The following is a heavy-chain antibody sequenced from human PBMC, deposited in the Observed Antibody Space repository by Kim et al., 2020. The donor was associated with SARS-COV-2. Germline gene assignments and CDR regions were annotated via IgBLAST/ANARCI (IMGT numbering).Heavy chain of an antibody. V-gene: IGHV3-30*02. D-gene: IGHD2-21*02. Sequence: RFTISRDKSKNTLYLQMNSLRAEDTAVYYCAKEGPSYCGGDCSSAWYFDLWGRGTLVTVSS. J-gene: IGHJ2*01. CDR3: AKEGPSYCGGDCSSAWYFDL.